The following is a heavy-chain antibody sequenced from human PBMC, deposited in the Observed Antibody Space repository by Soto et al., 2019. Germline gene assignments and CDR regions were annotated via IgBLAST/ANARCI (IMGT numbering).Heavy chain of an antibody. J-gene: IGHJ5*02. D-gene: IGHD3-10*01. Sequence: SETLSLTCTVSGGSIISGDHYWSWIRQAPGKGLEWIGNIYYSGSAYYNPSLKSRVTISVDTSKNQFSLKLNSVTAADTAVYYCARESPDFNGSGNYYSAGPWGQGTLVTVSS. CDR3: ARESPDFNGSGNYYSAGP. CDR2: IYYSGSA. V-gene: IGHV4-30-4*01. CDR1: GGSIISGDHY.